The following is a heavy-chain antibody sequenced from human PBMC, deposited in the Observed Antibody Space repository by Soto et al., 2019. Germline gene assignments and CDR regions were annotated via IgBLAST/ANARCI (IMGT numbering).Heavy chain of an antibody. CDR1: GFTFSSYG. V-gene: IGHV3-33*06. CDR3: AQDTVLREGLLWFGELYGPKQFDP. CDR2: IWYDGSNK. D-gene: IGHD3-10*01. J-gene: IGHJ5*02. Sequence: GGSLRLSCAASGFTFSSYGMHWVRQAPGKGLEWVAVIWYDGSNKYYADSVKGRFTISRDNSKNTLYLQMNSLRAEDTAVYYCAQDTVLREGLLWFGELYGPKQFDPWGQGTLVTVSS.